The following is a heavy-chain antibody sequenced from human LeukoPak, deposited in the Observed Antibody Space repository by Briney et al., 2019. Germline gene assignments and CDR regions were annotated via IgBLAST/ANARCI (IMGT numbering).Heavy chain of an antibody. CDR3: AKDYTAMADQGDY. CDR2: INPSGGST. CDR1: GYTFTSYY. J-gene: IGHJ4*02. D-gene: IGHD5-18*01. Sequence: ASVKVSCKASGYTFTSYYMHWVRQAPGQGLEWMGIINPSGGSTSYAQKFQGRVTMTRDMSTSTVYMELSSLRSEDTAVYYCAKDYTAMADQGDYWGQGTLVTVSS. V-gene: IGHV1-46*01.